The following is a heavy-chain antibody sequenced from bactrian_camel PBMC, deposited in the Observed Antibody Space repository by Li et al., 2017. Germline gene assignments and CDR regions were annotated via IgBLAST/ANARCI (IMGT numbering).Heavy chain of an antibody. J-gene: IGHJ6*01. V-gene: IGHV3S1*01. CDR1: RVTYSGYC. CDR2: IDTPGST. CDR3: AVDPCGGSTYFLSLRKPHGY. D-gene: IGHD7*01. Sequence: QVQLVESGGGSVEAGGSLKLTCTASRVTYSGYCFGWFRQAAGQGREGVATIDTPGSTSYSASVKGRFTISKVNANHTLYLQMNDLKPEDTAMYYCAVDPCGGSTYFLSLRKPHGYWGQGTQVTVS.